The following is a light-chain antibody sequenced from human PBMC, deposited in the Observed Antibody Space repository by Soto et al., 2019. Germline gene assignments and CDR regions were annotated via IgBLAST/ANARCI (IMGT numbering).Light chain of an antibody. CDR1: QDISNY. J-gene: IGKJ2*01. CDR3: QQYDNLPSYT. V-gene: IGKV1-33*01. CDR2: RAS. Sequence: DIQMSQSPSSLSASVGDRVTITCQASQDISNYLNWYQHKPGKAPKLLIFRASNLETGGPSRFSGGGSGTQFTFTISSLQPEDIATYYCQQYDNLPSYTFGPGTKLEIK.